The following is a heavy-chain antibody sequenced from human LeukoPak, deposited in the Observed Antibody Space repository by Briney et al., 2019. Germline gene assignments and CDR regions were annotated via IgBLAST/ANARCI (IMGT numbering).Heavy chain of an antibody. D-gene: IGHD2-2*01. V-gene: IGHV4-61*01. J-gene: IGHJ6*02. Sequence: SETLSLTCTVSGGSVSSGSYYWSWIRQPPGKGLEWIGYIYYSGSTNYNPSLKSRVTISEDTSKNQFSLKLSSVTAADTAVYYCAREAVVVPAAMSYYYGMDVWGQGTTVTVSS. CDR1: GGSVSSGSYY. CDR2: IYYSGST. CDR3: AREAVVVPAAMSYYYGMDV.